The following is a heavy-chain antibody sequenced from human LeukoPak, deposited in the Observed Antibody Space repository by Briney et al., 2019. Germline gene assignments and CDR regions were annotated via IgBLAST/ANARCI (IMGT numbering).Heavy chain of an antibody. V-gene: IGHV3-72*01. CDR1: GFTFSDHY. Sequence: PGGSLRLSCAASGFTFSDHYMDWVCQTPGKGLEWVGRSRNKANSYTTEYAASVKGRFTISRDDSKNSLSLQMNSLKTDDTAVYYCARASRSGSYFFYWGQGTLVTVSS. CDR3: ARASRSGSYFFY. D-gene: IGHD1-26*01. J-gene: IGHJ4*02. CDR2: SRNKANSYTT.